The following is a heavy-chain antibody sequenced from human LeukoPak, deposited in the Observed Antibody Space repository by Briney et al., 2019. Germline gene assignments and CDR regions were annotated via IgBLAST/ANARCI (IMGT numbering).Heavy chain of an antibody. V-gene: IGHV4-39*01. CDR1: GGSISSRTYS. J-gene: IGHJ4*02. CDR2: IYFSGST. CDR3: ARHGSGRDAGLDY. Sequence: SETLSLTCTVSGGSISSRTYSWGWIRQPPGKGLEWIGTIYFSGSTYYNPSHKSRVTISVDTSNNQFSLKLSSLTAADTAVYYCARHGSGRDAGLDYWGQGTLVTVSA. D-gene: IGHD3-10*01.